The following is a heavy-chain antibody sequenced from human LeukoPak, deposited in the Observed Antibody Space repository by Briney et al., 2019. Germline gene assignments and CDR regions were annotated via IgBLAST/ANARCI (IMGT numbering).Heavy chain of an antibody. V-gene: IGHV1-18*01. CDR1: GYTFTNYA. Sequence: ASVKVSCKASGYTFTNYAITWVRQAPGQGLEWMGWISAYNGNTNYAQNLQGRVTMTTDTSTSTAYMELRSLRSDDTAVYYCARDYMDSNYDSSLPLSIWGQGTMVTVSS. J-gene: IGHJ3*02. D-gene: IGHD3-22*01. CDR3: ARDYMDSNYDSSLPLSI. CDR2: ISAYNGNT.